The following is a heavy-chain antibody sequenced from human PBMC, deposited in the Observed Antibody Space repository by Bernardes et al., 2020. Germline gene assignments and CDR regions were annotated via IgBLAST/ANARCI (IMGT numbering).Heavy chain of an antibody. CDR3: AKGSWFDP. CDR2: ISGSGVST. J-gene: IGHJ5*02. Sequence: GSLRLSCAASGFTFNSYVMSWVRQAPGKGLEWVSAISGSGVSTYYSDSVKGRFTISRDNSNNTLYMQMNSLTAEDTAVYYCAKGSWFDPWGQGTLVTVSS. CDR1: GFTFNSYV. V-gene: IGHV3-23*01.